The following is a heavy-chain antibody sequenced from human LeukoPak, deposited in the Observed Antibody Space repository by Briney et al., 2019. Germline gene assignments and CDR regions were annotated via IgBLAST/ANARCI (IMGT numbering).Heavy chain of an antibody. Sequence: GGSLRLSCAASGFTFSRYGMNWVRQAPGKGLEWVSYISRSSSIVYYADSVKGRFTISRDNGKNSLYLQMNSLRVEDTAVYYCARDASGHNLPFDYWGQGTPVTVSS. D-gene: IGHD6-25*01. CDR2: ISRSSSIV. V-gene: IGHV3-48*04. J-gene: IGHJ4*02. CDR1: GFTFSRYG. CDR3: ARDASGHNLPFDY.